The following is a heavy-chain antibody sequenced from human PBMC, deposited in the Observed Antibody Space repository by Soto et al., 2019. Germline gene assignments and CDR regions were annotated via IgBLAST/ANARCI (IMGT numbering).Heavy chain of an antibody. CDR2: IIPIFGTA. J-gene: IGHJ4*02. CDR3: ARGGPPYCSGGSCPVDY. Sequence: QVQLVQSGAEVKKPGSSVKVSCKASGGTFSHNAISWVRQAPGQGLEWMGGIIPIFGTANYAQKFQGRVTITADESTSTAYMELSSLRSEDTAVYYCARGGPPYCSGGSCPVDYWGQGTLVTVSS. CDR1: GGTFSHNA. V-gene: IGHV1-69*01. D-gene: IGHD2-15*01.